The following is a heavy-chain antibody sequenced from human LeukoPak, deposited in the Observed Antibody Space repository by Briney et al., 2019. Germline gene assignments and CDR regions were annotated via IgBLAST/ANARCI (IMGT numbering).Heavy chain of an antibody. D-gene: IGHD1-26*01. CDR3: ARGASSGSYYPRHAFDI. J-gene: IGHJ3*02. CDR1: GYTFTSYD. V-gene: IGHV1-8*03. CDR2: MNPNSGNT. Sequence: ASVKVSCKASGYTFTSYDINWVRQATGQGLEWMGWMNPNSGNTGYAQKFQGRVTITRNTSISTAYMELSSLRSEDTAVYYCARGASSGSYYPRHAFDIWGQGTMVTVSS.